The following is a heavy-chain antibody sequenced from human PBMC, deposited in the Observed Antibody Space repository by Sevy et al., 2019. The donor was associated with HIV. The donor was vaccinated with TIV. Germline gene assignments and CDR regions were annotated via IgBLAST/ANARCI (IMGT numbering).Heavy chain of an antibody. J-gene: IGHJ4*02. CDR3: ARRAGNWDYFDY. Sequence: GGSLRLSCAASGFSFSDYYVSWIRQAPGKGLEWVSYISGISTYTNYADSVKDRFTISRDNAKNSMYLQLNSLRAEDTAVYYCARRAGNWDYFDYWGQGTLVTVSS. D-gene: IGHD7-27*01. CDR1: GFSFSDYY. CDR2: ISGISTYT. V-gene: IGHV3-11*06.